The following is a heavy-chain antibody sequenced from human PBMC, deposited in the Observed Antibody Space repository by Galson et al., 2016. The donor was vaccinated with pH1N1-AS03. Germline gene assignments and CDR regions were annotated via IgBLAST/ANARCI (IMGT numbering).Heavy chain of an antibody. CDR3: AREEGGFGSNWLQTDAFDI. J-gene: IGHJ3*02. CDR1: GFIFTHYS. CDR2: MSYGGTTT. V-gene: IGHV3-30-3*01. D-gene: IGHD6-13*01. Sequence: LRLSCAASGFIFTHYSMHWVRQAPGKGLEWVAVMSYGGTTTYYADSVKGRFTISRDNSKNTLYLQMNSLRTEDTALYYCAREEGGFGSNWLQTDAFDIWGQGTMVTASS.